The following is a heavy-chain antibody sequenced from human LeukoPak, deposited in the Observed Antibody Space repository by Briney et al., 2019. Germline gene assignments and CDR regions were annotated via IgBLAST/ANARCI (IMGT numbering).Heavy chain of an antibody. D-gene: IGHD6-19*01. CDR3: AKVTPRYGSGWYYFDY. V-gene: IGHV3-23*01. CDR1: GFTFNSYS. J-gene: IGHJ4*02. Sequence: PGGSLRLSCAASGFTFNSYSMSWVRQAPGKGLEWVSTISGDGIGRYYTDAVKGRFTISRDNSKNTLYLQMNSLRAEDTADFYCAKVTPRYGSGWYYFDYWGQGSLVTVSS. CDR2: ISGDGIGR.